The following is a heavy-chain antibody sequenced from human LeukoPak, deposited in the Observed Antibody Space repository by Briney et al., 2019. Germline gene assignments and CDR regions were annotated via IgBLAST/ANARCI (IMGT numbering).Heavy chain of an antibody. CDR3: ARPPVVRGVSWFDP. D-gene: IGHD3-10*01. CDR1: GYTFTGYY. Sequence: ASVKVSCKASGYTFTGYYIHWVRQAPGQGLEWMGWINPNSGGINYAKKFQGRVTMTRDTSISTAYMELSRLRSDDTAVYYCARPPVVRGVSWFDPWGQGTLVTVSS. J-gene: IGHJ5*02. CDR2: INPNSGGI. V-gene: IGHV1-2*02.